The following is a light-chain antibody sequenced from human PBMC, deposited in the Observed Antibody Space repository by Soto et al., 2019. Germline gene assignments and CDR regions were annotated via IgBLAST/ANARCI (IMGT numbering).Light chain of an antibody. Sequence: DIQMTQSPSSLSASVGDRVTTTCRASQTISNYVNWYQQEPGEAPKLLIHAASSLQGGVPSRFSGSGSGTDFTLTISSLQPEDFATYYCQQTYKTPLTFGGGTKVEI. CDR1: QTISNY. V-gene: IGKV1-39*01. CDR3: QQTYKTPLT. J-gene: IGKJ4*01. CDR2: AAS.